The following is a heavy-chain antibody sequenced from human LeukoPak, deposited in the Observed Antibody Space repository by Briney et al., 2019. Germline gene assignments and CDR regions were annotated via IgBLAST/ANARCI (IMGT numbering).Heavy chain of an antibody. CDR3: ARSNIAAAGTRRFDP. V-gene: IGHV4-59*12. CDR2: IYYSGNS. J-gene: IGHJ5*02. D-gene: IGHD6-13*01. CDR1: GGSISSYY. Sequence: SETLSLTCTVSGGSISSYYWSWIRQPPGKGLEWIGYIYYSGNSNSNPSLKSRVTISVDTSKNQFSLKLSSVTAADTAVYYCARSNIAAAGTRRFDPWGQGTLVTVSS.